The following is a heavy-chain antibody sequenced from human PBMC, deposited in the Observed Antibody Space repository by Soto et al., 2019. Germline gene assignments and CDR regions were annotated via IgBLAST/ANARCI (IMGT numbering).Heavy chain of an antibody. CDR2: MNPNSGNT. V-gene: IGHV1-8*01. J-gene: IGHJ6*02. CDR1: GYTFTSYD. Sequence: GASVKVSCKASGYTFTSYDINWVRQATGQGLEWMGWMNPNSGNTGYAQKFQGRVTMTRNTSISTAYMELSSLRSEDTAVYYCARGEYSSGTSYYYYGMDVWGQGTTVTVS. D-gene: IGHD6-19*01. CDR3: ARGEYSSGTSYYYYGMDV.